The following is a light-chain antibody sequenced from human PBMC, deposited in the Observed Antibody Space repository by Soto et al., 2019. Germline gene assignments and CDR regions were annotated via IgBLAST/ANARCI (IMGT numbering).Light chain of an antibody. Sequence: EIVITQSPATLSVSPGERATLSCRASQSVSSNLAWYQQKPGQAPRLLIYGASTRVTGIPARLSGSGSGTDFTLTISSLQSEDFAVYYCQQYNNWPLTFGGGTKVDIK. CDR3: QQYNNWPLT. V-gene: IGKV3-15*01. CDR2: GAS. CDR1: QSVSSN. J-gene: IGKJ4*01.